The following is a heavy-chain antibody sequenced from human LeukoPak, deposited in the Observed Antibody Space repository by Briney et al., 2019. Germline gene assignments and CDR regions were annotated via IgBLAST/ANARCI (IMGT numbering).Heavy chain of an antibody. CDR2: MNPNSGNT. J-gene: IGHJ5*02. CDR1: GYTFTNYD. V-gene: IGHV1-8*03. CDR3: ARFQPLYRWFDP. Sequence: ASVKVSCKASGYTFTNYDINWVRQATGQGLEWMGWMNPNSGNTGYAQKFQGRVTITRDTSINTAYMELSSLRSEDSAVYYCARFQPLYRWFDPWGQGTLVTVSS. D-gene: IGHD2-2*02.